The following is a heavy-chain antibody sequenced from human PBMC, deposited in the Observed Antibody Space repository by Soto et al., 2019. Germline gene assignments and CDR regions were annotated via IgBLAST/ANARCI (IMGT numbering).Heavy chain of an antibody. Sequence: QVQLQQWGAGLLKPSETLSLTCAVYGGSFSGYYWSWIRQPPGKGLEWIGEINHSGSTNYNPSLKSRVTISVDTSKNQFSLKLSSVTAADTAVYYCARGRPGSWFYYFDYWGQGTLVTVSS. J-gene: IGHJ4*02. CDR2: INHSGST. CDR3: ARGRPGSWFYYFDY. V-gene: IGHV4-34*01. D-gene: IGHD6-13*01. CDR1: GGSFSGYY.